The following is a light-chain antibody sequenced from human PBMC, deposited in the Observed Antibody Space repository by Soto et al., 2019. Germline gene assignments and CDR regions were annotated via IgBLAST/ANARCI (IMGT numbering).Light chain of an antibody. CDR2: DAS. J-gene: IGKJ5*01. CDR1: QGISSY. CDR3: QQYENLPT. Sequence: IQLTQSPSSLSASVGDRVTITFRASQGISSYLAWYQQKPGRAPKLLIYDASNLEAGVPSRFRGSGSGTDFTFTISRLQPEDIATYYCQQYENLPTFGQGTRLEIK. V-gene: IGKV1-33*01.